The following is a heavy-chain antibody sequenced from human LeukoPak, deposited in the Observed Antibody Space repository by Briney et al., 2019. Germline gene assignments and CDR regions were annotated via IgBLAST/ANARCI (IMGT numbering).Heavy chain of an antibody. CDR2: IYHSGST. Sequence: SETLSLTCTVSGYSISSGYYWGWIRQPPGKGLEWIGSIYHSGSTYYNPSLKSRVTISVDTSKNQFSLKLSSVTAADTAVYYCARAPRELANDYWGQGTLVTVSS. D-gene: IGHD1-26*01. CDR3: ARAPRELANDY. V-gene: IGHV4-38-2*02. CDR1: GYSISSGYY. J-gene: IGHJ4*02.